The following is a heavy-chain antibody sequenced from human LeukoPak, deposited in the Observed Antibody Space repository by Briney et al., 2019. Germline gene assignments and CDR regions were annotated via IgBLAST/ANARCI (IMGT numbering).Heavy chain of an antibody. CDR2: ISSSGTTM. CDR1: GFTFSDYY. J-gene: IGHJ3*02. V-gene: IGHV3-11*04. Sequence: GGSLRLSCAASGFTFSDYYMSWIRQAPGKGLEWVSFISSSGTTMYYADSVKGRFTISRDNAKNSLYLQMNSLRAEDTAVYYCAARIAAAGPYAFDIWGQGTMVTVSS. D-gene: IGHD6-13*01. CDR3: AARIAAAGPYAFDI.